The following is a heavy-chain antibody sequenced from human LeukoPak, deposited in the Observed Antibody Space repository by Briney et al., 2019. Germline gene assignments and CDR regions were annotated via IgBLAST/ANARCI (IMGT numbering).Heavy chain of an antibody. D-gene: IGHD4-17*01. Sequence: ASVKVSCKASGYTFTSYYIHWVRQAPGQGLEWVGWINPNSGGTNYAQKFQGRVTMTRDTSITTAYMELTRLTSDDTAVYFCAREDYGDYVGLDYWGQGTLVTVSS. CDR3: AREDYGDYVGLDY. V-gene: IGHV1-2*02. CDR1: GYTFTSYY. J-gene: IGHJ4*02. CDR2: INPNSGGT.